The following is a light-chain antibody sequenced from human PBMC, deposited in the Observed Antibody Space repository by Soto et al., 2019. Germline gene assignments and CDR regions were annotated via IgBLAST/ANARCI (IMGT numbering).Light chain of an antibody. CDR2: KAS. CDR3: QQYNSYPVT. CDR1: LSIVNW. V-gene: IGKV1-5*03. J-gene: IGKJ5*01. Sequence: DIQMTQFPSTLSASVGDRVTITCRASLSIVNWLAWYQQKPGKAPKLLIYKASTLESGVPSRFSGSGSGTEFTLSISSLQPDDFATYYCQQYNSYPVTFGQGTRLEMK.